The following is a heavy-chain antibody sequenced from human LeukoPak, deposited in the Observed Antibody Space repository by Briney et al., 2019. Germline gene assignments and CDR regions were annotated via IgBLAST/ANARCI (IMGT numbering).Heavy chain of an antibody. Sequence: GGSLRLSCAASGFTFSSYSMNWVRQAPGKGLEWVSSISSSSSYIYYADSVKGRFTISRDNAKSSLYLQMNSLRAEDTAVYYCASIDYYDSSGYYDQNSDYWGQGTLVTVSS. CDR2: ISSSSSYI. CDR3: ASIDYYDSSGYYDQNSDY. CDR1: GFTFSSYS. J-gene: IGHJ4*02. V-gene: IGHV3-21*01. D-gene: IGHD3-22*01.